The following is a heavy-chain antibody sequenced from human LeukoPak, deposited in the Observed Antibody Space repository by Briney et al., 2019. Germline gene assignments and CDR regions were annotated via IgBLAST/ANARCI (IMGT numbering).Heavy chain of an antibody. CDR2: MNPRSGYT. D-gene: IGHD6-13*01. V-gene: IGHV1-8*01. Sequence: ASVKVSCKASGYTFTNYDINWVRQATGQGLEWMGWMNPRSGYTGYPQKFQGRVTMTGNTSISTAYMELNGLTSEDTAVYYCARGNRLYSSSWSSLPFDIWGQGSMVTVSS. CDR3: ARGNRLYSSSWSSLPFDI. CDR1: GYTFTNYD. J-gene: IGHJ3*02.